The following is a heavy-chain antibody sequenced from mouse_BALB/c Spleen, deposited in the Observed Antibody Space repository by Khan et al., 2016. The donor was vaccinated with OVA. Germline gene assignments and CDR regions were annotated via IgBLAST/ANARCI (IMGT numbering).Heavy chain of an antibody. CDR1: GDSISSGY. CDR3: ARSTYRYAFAY. Sequence: EVQLQESGPSLVQPSQTLSLTCSVTGDSISSGYWSWIRKFPGNKLEYMGYMISSGYTYYNPSLKSRISITRHTSKNQYYLQLTTVTTEDTATYYCARSTYRYAFAYWGQGTLVTVSA. V-gene: IGHV3-8*02. CDR2: MISSGYT. J-gene: IGHJ3*01. D-gene: IGHD2-14*01.